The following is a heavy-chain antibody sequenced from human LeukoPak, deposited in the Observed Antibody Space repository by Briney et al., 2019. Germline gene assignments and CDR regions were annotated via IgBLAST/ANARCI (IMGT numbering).Heavy chain of an antibody. Sequence: GGPLRLSCAASVFTFSSYDVHGLREAPGRGLEGVAVISYDGSKKYYADAVKGRFTISRDNSKNTLYLQMNSLRAEDTAVYYCAQNSYYDSSGTFDYWGQGTLVTVSS. J-gene: IGHJ4*02. CDR3: AQNSYYDSSGTFDY. CDR2: ISYDGSKK. CDR1: VFTFSSYD. D-gene: IGHD3-22*01. V-gene: IGHV3-30*03.